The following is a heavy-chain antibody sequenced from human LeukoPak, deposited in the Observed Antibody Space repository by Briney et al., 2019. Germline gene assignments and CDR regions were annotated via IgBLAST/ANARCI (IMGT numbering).Heavy chain of an antibody. CDR1: GFTFSSYN. CDR3: ARDFHRRLYDSSGYYPY. CDR2: ISSSSRTI. Sequence: GGSLRLSCAASGFTFSSYNMNWVRQAPGKGLEWVSYISSSSRTINYADSVKGRFTISRDNAKNSLYLQMNSLRAEDTAVYYCARDFHRRLYDSSGYYPYWGQGTLVTVSS. J-gene: IGHJ4*02. D-gene: IGHD3-22*01. V-gene: IGHV3-48*01.